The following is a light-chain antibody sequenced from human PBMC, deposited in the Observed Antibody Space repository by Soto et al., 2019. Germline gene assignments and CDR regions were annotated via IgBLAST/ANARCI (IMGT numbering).Light chain of an antibody. CDR1: SSDVGNYNY. V-gene: IGLV2-14*03. Sequence: QSALTQPASVSGSPGQSITISCTGTSSDVGNYNYVSWYQQHPGTAPKLMISNVSNWPSGVSNRFSGSKSGNTASLTISGLQAEDEADYYCSSYTGSTPLWVFGGGTKLTVL. J-gene: IGLJ3*02. CDR3: SSYTGSTPLWV. CDR2: NVS.